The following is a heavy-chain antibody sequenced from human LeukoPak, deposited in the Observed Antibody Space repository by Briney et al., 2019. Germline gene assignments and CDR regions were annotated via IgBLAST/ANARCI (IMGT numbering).Heavy chain of an antibody. Sequence: SETLSLTCSVSGVSISSYFWTWIRQPPGKGLEWIGYIYYSGSTNYNPPLKSRVTMSVDTSKSQFSLKLSSVTAADTAVYYCARGRYGSGSFYYWGQGTLVTVSS. D-gene: IGHD3-10*01. J-gene: IGHJ4*02. CDR3: ARGRYGSGSFYY. CDR2: IYYSGST. CDR1: GVSISSYF. V-gene: IGHV4-59*12.